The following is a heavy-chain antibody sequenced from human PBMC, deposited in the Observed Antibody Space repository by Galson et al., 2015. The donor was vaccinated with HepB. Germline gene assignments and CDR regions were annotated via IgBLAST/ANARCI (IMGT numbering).Heavy chain of an antibody. J-gene: IGHJ4*02. Sequence: SLRLSCAASGFTFSSYWMSWVRQAPGKGLEWVANIKQDGSEKYYVDSVKGRFTISRDNAKNSLYLQMNSLRAEDTAVYYCARDPVLVGVLRPDAYWGQGTLVTVSS. CDR3: ARDPVLVGVLRPDAY. CDR1: GFTFSSYW. D-gene: IGHD1-26*01. V-gene: IGHV3-7*03. CDR2: IKQDGSEK.